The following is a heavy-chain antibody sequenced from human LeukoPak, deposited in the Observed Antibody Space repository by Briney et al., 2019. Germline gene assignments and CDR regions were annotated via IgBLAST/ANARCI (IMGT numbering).Heavy chain of an antibody. D-gene: IGHD6-19*01. Sequence: GGSLRLSCAASGFRFSSYATSWVRQAPGKGLEWVSTVSSSGGNTYYADSVKGRFTISRDNSKDTLYLQMNSLRAEDTAVYYCAKLPRAMAAVAYWGQGTLVTVSS. CDR1: GFRFSSYA. CDR3: AKLPRAMAAVAY. J-gene: IGHJ4*02. V-gene: IGHV3-23*01. CDR2: VSSSGGNT.